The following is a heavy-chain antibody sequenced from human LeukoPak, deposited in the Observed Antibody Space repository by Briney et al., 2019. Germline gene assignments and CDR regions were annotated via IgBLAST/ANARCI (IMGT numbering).Heavy chain of an antibody. V-gene: IGHV3-30*02. Sequence: GGSLRLSCAASGFTFSSYGMHWVRQAPGKGLEWVAFIRYDGSNKYYADSVKGRFTISRDNSKNTLYLQMNSLRAEDTAVYYCAKDLVLEWYLSSDYWGQGTLVTASS. CDR3: AKDLVLEWYLSSDY. CDR1: GFTFSSYG. D-gene: IGHD3-3*01. CDR2: IRYDGSNK. J-gene: IGHJ4*02.